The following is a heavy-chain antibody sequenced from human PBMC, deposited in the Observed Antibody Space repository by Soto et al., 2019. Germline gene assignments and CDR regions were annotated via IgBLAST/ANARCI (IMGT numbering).Heavy chain of an antibody. CDR3: ARVRGRGLGGNAFDI. CDR2: IYYSGST. CDR1: GGSISSYY. Sequence: SETLSLTCTVSGGSISSYYWSWIRQPPGKGLEWIGYIYYSGSTNYNPSLKSRVTISVDTSKNQFSLKLSSVTAADTAVYYCARVRGRGLGGNAFDIWGQGTMVTVSS. J-gene: IGHJ3*02. V-gene: IGHV4-59*01. D-gene: IGHD3-10*01.